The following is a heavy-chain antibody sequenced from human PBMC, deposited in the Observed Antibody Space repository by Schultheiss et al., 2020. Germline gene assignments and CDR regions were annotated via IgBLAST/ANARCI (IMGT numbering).Heavy chain of an antibody. CDR2: INPNSGGT. V-gene: IGHV1-2*02. CDR1: GYTFTGYY. CDR3: ARSQGVGATLAFDY. J-gene: IGHJ4*02. Sequence: AFVKVSCKASGYTFTGYYMHWVRQAPGQGLEWMGWINPNSGGTNYAQKLQGRVTMTTDTSTSTAYMELRSLRSDDTAVYYCARSQGVGATLAFDYWGQGTLVTVSS. D-gene: IGHD1-26*01.